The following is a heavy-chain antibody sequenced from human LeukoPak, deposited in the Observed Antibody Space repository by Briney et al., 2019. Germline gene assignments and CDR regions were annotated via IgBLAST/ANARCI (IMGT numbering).Heavy chain of an antibody. D-gene: IGHD3-10*01. Sequence: ASVKVSCKASGYTFTGYYMHWVRQAPGQGLEWMGRINPNSGGTNYAQKFQGRVTMTRDTSISTACMELSRLRSDDTAVYYCARPESYYGSVHAFDIWGQGTMVTVSS. V-gene: IGHV1-2*06. CDR3: ARPESYYGSVHAFDI. J-gene: IGHJ3*02. CDR1: GYTFTGYY. CDR2: INPNSGGT.